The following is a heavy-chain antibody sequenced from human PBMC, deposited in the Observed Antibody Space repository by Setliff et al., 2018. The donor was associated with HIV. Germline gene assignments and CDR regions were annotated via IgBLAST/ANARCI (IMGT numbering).Heavy chain of an antibody. Sequence: SVKVSCKASGGTFTNYIYSWVRQAPGQGLEWMGGIIPISDMTHYAQKFQGRVTITTDESTSTAYMELSSLRSEDTAVYYCARVVGYCSGGSCYSGWYFDLWGRGTLVTVSS. CDR2: IIPISDMT. CDR1: GGTFTNYI. CDR3: ARVVGYCSGGSCYSGWYFDL. D-gene: IGHD2-15*01. J-gene: IGHJ2*01. V-gene: IGHV1-69*05.